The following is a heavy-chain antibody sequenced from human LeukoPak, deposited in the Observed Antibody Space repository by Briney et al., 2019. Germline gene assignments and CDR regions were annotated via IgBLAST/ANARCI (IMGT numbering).Heavy chain of an antibody. CDR1: GFIFSNYA. CDR2: FSGSGGST. V-gene: IGHV3-23*01. J-gene: IGHJ4*02. D-gene: IGHD1-26*01. Sequence: GGSLRLSCAASGFIFSNYAMSWVRQAPGKGLQWVSAFSGSGGSTYYADSVKGRFTISRDNSKNTLFLQMNSLRAEDTAVYYCATEEWELDYWGQGTLVTVSS. CDR3: ATEEWELDY.